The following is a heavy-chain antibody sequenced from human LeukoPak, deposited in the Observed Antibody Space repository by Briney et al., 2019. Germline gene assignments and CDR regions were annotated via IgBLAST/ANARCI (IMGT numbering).Heavy chain of an antibody. D-gene: IGHD4-17*01. V-gene: IGHV1-46*01. CDR2: INPSGGST. Sequence: ASVKVSCKASGYTFTSYYMHWVRQAPGQGLEWMGIINPSGGSTSYAQKFQGRVTMTRDTSTSTVYMELRSLRSEDTAVYYCARVRLRSTPYNWFDPWGQGTLVTVSS. J-gene: IGHJ5*02. CDR1: GYTFTSYY. CDR3: ARVRLRSTPYNWFDP.